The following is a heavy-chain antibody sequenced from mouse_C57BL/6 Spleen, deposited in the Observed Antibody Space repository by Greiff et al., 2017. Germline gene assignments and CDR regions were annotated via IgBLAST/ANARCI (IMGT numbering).Heavy chain of an antibody. J-gene: IGHJ1*03. CDR3: ARGYGSPDWYFGV. CDR1: GFNIKDYY. D-gene: IGHD1-1*01. V-gene: IGHV14-2*01. CDR2: IDPEDGET. Sequence: VQLQQSGAELVKPGASVKLSCTASGFNIKDYYMHWVKQRTEQGLEWIGRIDPEDGETKYAPKFQGKATITADTASNTAYLPLSSLTSEDTAVYYCARGYGSPDWYFGVWGTGTTVTVSS.